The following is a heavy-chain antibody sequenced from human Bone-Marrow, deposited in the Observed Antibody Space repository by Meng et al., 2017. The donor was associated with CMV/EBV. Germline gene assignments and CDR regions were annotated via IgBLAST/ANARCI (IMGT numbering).Heavy chain of an antibody. CDR1: GGSISSYY. D-gene: IGHD6-6*01. Sequence: SETLSLTCTVSGGSISSYYWSWIRQPPGKGLEWIGYIYYSGSTNYNPSLKSRVTISVDTSKNQFSLKLSSVTAADTAVYYCARESSSSAYYYYYGMDVWGQGTTVTLSS. CDR3: ARESSSSAYYYYYGMDV. V-gene: IGHV4-59*01. CDR2: IYYSGST. J-gene: IGHJ6*02.